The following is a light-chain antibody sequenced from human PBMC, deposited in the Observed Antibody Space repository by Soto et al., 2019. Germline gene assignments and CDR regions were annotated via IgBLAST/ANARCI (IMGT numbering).Light chain of an antibody. CDR3: QQRYNWPIT. CDR1: QSVRSS. V-gene: IGKV3-15*01. Sequence: EIVMTQAPATLSVSPGERANLFCRASQSVRSSLAWYQQKPGQAPRLFIYGASTRATGVPARFSGSGSGTDFTLTISSLEPEDFSVYYCQQRYNWPITFGQGTRLEIK. CDR2: GAS. J-gene: IGKJ5*01.